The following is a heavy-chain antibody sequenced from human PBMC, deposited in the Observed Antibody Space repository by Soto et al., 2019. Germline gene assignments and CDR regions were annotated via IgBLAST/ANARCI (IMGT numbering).Heavy chain of an antibody. J-gene: IGHJ3*02. CDR3: ATDPAYIVVVPAALRPDAFDI. Sequence: ASVKVSCKVSGYTLTELSMHWVRQAPGKGLEWMGGFDPEDGETIYAQKFQGRVTMTEDTSTDTAYMELSSLRSEDTAVYYCATDPAYIVVVPAALRPDAFDIWGQGTMVTVSS. CDR1: GYTLTELS. D-gene: IGHD2-2*01. V-gene: IGHV1-24*01. CDR2: FDPEDGET.